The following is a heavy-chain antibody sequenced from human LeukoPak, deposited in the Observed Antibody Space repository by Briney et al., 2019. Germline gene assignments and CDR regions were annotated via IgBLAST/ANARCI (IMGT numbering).Heavy chain of an antibody. D-gene: IGHD6-19*01. CDR3: ARQPTVKRGAVASNFDY. CDR1: GGSCDDYY. J-gene: IGHJ4*02. Sequence: SETLSLTCAVHGGSCDDYYCSWIRQPPGKGLEWIGEIHPHGIFYYNPSLTSRVTMSVDTSTNQFSLRLRSVSAADTSVYYCARQPTVKRGAVASNFDYWGRGTLVTVSS. V-gene: IGHV4-34*01. CDR2: IHPHGIF.